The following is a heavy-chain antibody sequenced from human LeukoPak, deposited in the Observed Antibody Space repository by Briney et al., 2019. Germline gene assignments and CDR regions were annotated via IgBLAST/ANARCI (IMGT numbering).Heavy chain of an antibody. V-gene: IGHV4-59*01. CDR3: ASLYHDYGDSDAFVI. D-gene: IGHD4-17*01. J-gene: IGHJ3*02. CDR1: GGSISSYY. CDR2: IYYSGST. Sequence: SETLSLTCTVSGGSISSYYWSWIRQPPGKGMEWIGYIYYSGSTNYNPSLKSRVTISVDTSKNQFSLKLSSVTAADTAVYYCASLYHDYGDSDAFVIWGQGTMVTVSS.